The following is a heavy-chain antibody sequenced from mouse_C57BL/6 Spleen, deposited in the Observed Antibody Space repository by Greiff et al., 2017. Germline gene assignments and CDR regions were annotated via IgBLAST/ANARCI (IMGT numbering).Heavy chain of an antibody. Sequence: VQLQQPGAELVKPGASVKMSCKASGYTFTSYWITWVKQRPGQGLEWIGDIYPGSGSTNYNEKFKSKATLTVDTSSSTAYMQLSSLTSEDSAVYYCARGGYRYGSSYYAMDYWGQGTSVTVSS. J-gene: IGHJ4*01. V-gene: IGHV1-55*01. D-gene: IGHD1-1*01. CDR3: ARGGYRYGSSYYAMDY. CDR1: GYTFTSYW. CDR2: IYPGSGST.